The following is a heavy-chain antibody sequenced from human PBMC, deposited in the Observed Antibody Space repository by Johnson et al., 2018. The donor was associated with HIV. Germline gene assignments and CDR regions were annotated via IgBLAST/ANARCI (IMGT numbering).Heavy chain of an antibody. V-gene: IGHV3-74*01. CDR3: AREMATICPQNFCDAFDI. D-gene: IGHD5-24*01. CDR2: INSDGSST. J-gene: IGHJ3*02. Sequence: EVQLVESGGGVVQPGRSLRLSCAASGFTFSSYWMHWVRQAPGKGLVWVSRINSDGSSTSYADSVKGRFTISRDNSKNTLYLQMNSLRAEDTAVYYCAREMATICPQNFCDAFDIWGQGTMVTVSS. CDR1: GFTFSSYW.